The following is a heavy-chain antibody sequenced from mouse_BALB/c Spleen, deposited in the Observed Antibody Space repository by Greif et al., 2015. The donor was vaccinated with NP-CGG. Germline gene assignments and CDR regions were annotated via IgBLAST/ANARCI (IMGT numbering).Heavy chain of an antibody. Sequence: QVQLQQPGAELVKPGASVKLSCKASGYTFTSYWMHWVKQRPGQGLEWIGEINPSNGRTNYNEKFKSKATLTVDKSSSTAYMQLSSLTSEDSAVYYCARDEAYYGNYYYAMDYWGQGTSVTVSS. D-gene: IGHD2-10*01. CDR1: GYTFTSYW. CDR2: INPSNGRT. V-gene: IGHV1S81*02. J-gene: IGHJ4*01. CDR3: ARDEAYYGNYYYAMDY.